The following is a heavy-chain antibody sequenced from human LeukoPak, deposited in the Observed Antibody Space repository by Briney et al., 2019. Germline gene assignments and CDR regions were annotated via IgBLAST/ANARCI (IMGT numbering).Heavy chain of an antibody. CDR1: GFTFSSYG. J-gene: IGHJ4*02. CDR2: IRYDGSNK. D-gene: IGHD1-1*01. Sequence: GGSLRLSCAASGFTFSSYGMHWVRQAPGKGLEWVAFIRYDGSNKYYADSVKGRFTISRDNSKNTLYLQMNSLRAEDTAVYYCAKDPGTKYGWPAMGAPDYWGQGTLVTVSS. CDR3: AKDPGTKYGWPAMGAPDY. V-gene: IGHV3-30*02.